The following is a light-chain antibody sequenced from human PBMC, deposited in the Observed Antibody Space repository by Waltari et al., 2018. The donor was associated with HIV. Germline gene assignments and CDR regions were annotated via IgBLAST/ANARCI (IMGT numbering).Light chain of an antibody. CDR2: EVY. CDR3: CSYAGSRTHWV. J-gene: IGLJ3*02. V-gene: IGLV2-23*02. CDR1: SSDVGSYNL. Sequence: QSALTQPASVSGSPGQSITISCTGSSSDVGSYNLFSWYQHHPGKAPKLTIYEVYHRPSGVSNRFSGSKSGDTAFLTISGLQAEDEAAYYCCSYAGSRTHWVFGGGTKLTVL.